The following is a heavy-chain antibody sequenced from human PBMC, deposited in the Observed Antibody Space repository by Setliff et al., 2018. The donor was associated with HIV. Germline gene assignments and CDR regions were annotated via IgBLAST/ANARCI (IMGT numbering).Heavy chain of an antibody. Sequence: ASETLSLTCTVSGGSISNSRYYWSWIRQPPGKGLEWIGSIYYSGSTYYNPSLKSRVTISVDTSKNQFSLKLSSVTAADAAVYYCASRVYYYDSSGYLREEGFDPWGQGTQVTVS. CDR1: GGSISNSRYY. D-gene: IGHD3-22*01. V-gene: IGHV4-39*01. CDR3: ASRVYYYDSSGYLREEGFDP. J-gene: IGHJ5*02. CDR2: IYYSGST.